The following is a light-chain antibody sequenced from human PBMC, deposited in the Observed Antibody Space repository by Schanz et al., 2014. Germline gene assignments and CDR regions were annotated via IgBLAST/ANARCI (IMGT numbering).Light chain of an antibody. CDR1: QSVSSSY. CDR3: QQYINWLT. CDR2: GAS. V-gene: IGKV3-20*01. J-gene: IGKJ4*01. Sequence: EIVLTQSPGTLSLSPGERATLSCRASQSVSSSYLAWYQQKPGQAPRLLIYGASSRATGIPDRFSGSGSGTDFTLTISSLQSEDFAVYYCQQYINWLTFGGGTKVEIK.